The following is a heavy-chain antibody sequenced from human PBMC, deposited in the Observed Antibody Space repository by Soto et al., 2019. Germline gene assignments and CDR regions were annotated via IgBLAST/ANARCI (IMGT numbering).Heavy chain of an antibody. J-gene: IGHJ3*01. Sequence: PGGSLRLSCAASGFTFSNYWMNWVRQAPGKGLEWVANTKQDGSEKYYVDSVKGRFTISRDNAKNSLYLQMNSLRAEDTAVYYCARDQLYYNDISGRPLNAFDVWGQGTMVTVSS. D-gene: IGHD3-22*01. CDR3: ARDQLYYNDISGRPLNAFDV. V-gene: IGHV3-7*01. CDR2: TKQDGSEK. CDR1: GFTFSNYW.